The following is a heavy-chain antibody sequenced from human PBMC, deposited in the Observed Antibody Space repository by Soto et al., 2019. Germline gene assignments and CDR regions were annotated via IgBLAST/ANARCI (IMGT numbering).Heavy chain of an antibody. CDR2: ISAYNGNT. CDR3: ARAGYYYFCSGYLPYGMDD. V-gene: IGHV1-18*01. D-gene: IGHD3-3*01. J-gene: IGHJ6*02. Sequence: QVQLVQSGAEVKRPGASVKVSCKASGYTFTSYGISWVRQAPGQGIEWMGWISAYNGNTNYAQKLQGRVTMTTDTATSTAYMELWSLRSDYSAVYSCARAGYYYFCSGYLPYGMDDWGQVTTGTVSS. CDR1: GYTFTSYG.